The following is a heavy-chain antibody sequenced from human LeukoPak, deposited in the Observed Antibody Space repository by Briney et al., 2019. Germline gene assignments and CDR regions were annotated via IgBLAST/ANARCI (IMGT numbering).Heavy chain of an antibody. V-gene: IGHV1-2*02. Sequence: ASVKVSCKASGYTFTGYYMHWVRQAPGQGLEWMGWINPNSGGTNYAQKFQGRVTMTRDTSISTAYMELSRLRSDDTAVYYCTRAGYGDSGGDYWGQGTLVTVSS. D-gene: IGHD4-17*01. J-gene: IGHJ4*02. CDR3: TRAGYGDSGGDY. CDR1: GYTFTGYY. CDR2: INPNSGGT.